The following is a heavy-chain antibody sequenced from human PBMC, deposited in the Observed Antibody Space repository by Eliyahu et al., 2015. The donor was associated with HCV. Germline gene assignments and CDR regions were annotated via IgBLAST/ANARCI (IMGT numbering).Heavy chain of an antibody. CDR3: AKGSRASRPYYFEF. CDR2: ISDSGGST. Sequence: EVQLLESGGGLVQPGQSLRLSCAASGFTFSRYAMSWVRQAPGSGLEWVSAISDSGGSTYSADSVKGRFTISRDNSKNSLDLQMNSLSLEDTAVYFCAKGSRASRPYYFEFWGQGTLSPSPQ. D-gene: IGHD6-6*01. V-gene: IGHV3-23*01. CDR1: GFTFSRYA. J-gene: IGHJ4*02.